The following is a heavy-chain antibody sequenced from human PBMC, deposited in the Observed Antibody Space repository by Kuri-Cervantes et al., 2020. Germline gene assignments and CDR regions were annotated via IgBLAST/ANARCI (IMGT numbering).Heavy chain of an antibody. CDR1: GFTFSNYA. CDR2: ISGSGGST. CDR3: AKEGIIFGVEKFDY. V-gene: IGHV3-23*01. J-gene: IGHJ4*01. D-gene: IGHD3-3*01. Sequence: GESLKISCAASGFTFSNYAMSWVRQAPGKGLEWVSTISGSGGSTYYADSVRGRFTISRDKSKNTLYLQMNSLRAEDTAVYYCAKEGIIFGVEKFDYWGQGTLVTVSS.